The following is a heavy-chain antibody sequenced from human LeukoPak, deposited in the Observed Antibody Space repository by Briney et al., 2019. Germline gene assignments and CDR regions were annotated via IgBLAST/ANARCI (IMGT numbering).Heavy chain of an antibody. D-gene: IGHD2/OR15-2a*01. J-gene: IGHJ5*02. CDR3: ARNSAMPDTFLYWFDP. V-gene: IGHV6-1*01. CDR2: TYYRSKWYN. Sequence: SQILSLTCAISGDSVSSNSAAWNWIRQSPSRGLEWLGRTYYRSKWYNDYAVSVKSRITINPDTSKNQFSLQLNSVTPEDTAVYYCARNSAMPDTFLYWFDPWGQGTLVTVSS. CDR1: GDSVSSNSAA.